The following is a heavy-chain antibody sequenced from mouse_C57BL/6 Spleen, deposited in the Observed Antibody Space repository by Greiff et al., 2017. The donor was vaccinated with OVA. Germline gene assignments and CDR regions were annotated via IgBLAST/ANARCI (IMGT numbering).Heavy chain of an antibody. CDR3: ANCDGSSPYAMDY. CDR1: GYTFTSYW. V-gene: IGHV1-50*01. D-gene: IGHD1-1*01. J-gene: IGHJ4*01. Sequence: QVQLQQPGAELVKPGASVKLSCKASGYTFTSYWMHWVKQRPGQGLEWIGEIDPSDSYTNYNQKFKGKATLTVDTSSSTAYMQLSSLTSEDSAVYDCANCDGSSPYAMDYWGQGTSVTVSS. CDR2: IDPSDSYT.